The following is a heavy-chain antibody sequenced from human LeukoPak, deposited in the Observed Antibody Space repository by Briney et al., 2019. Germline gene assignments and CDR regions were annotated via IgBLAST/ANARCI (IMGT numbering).Heavy chain of an antibody. J-gene: IGHJ4*02. Sequence: PGGSLRLSCAASGFTFSSYSMSWVRQAPGKGLEWVSVISDTGATAFYADSVKGRFTISRDNAKNSLYLQMNSLRAEDTAVYYCARGRDYYDSSGYPIDYWGQGTLVTVSS. CDR3: ARGRDYYDSSGYPIDY. CDR2: ISDTGATA. CDR1: GFTFSSYS. D-gene: IGHD3-22*01. V-gene: IGHV3-48*01.